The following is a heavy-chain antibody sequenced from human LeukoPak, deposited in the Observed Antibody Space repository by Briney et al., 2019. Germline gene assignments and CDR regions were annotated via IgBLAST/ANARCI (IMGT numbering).Heavy chain of an antibody. CDR2: IKQEGSEK. J-gene: IGHJ6*02. D-gene: IGHD3-3*01. Sequence: GGTLRLSCAASGFTFSSYWMSWVRQAPGKGREGVANIKQEGSEKYYVDSVKGRFTISRDNAKNSLYLQMISLRAEDTAVYYCARDERFLEWLLSPYYYYYGMDVWGQGTTVTVSS. V-gene: IGHV3-7*01. CDR3: ARDERFLEWLLSPYYYYYGMDV. CDR1: GFTFSSYW.